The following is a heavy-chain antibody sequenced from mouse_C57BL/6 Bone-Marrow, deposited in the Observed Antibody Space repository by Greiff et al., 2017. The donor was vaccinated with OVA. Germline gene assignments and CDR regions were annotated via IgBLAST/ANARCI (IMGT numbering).Heavy chain of an antibody. CDR3: ARSLTGTRFAY. CDR1: GYTFTDYY. V-gene: IGHV1-19*01. J-gene: IGHJ3*01. D-gene: IGHD4-1*01. Sequence: VQLQQSGPVLVKPGASVKMSCKASGYTFTDYYMNWVKQSHGKSLEWIGVINPYNGGTSYNQKFKGKATLTVDKSSSTAYMELNSLTSEDSAVYYCARSLTGTRFAYWGQGTLVTVSA. CDR2: INPYNGGT.